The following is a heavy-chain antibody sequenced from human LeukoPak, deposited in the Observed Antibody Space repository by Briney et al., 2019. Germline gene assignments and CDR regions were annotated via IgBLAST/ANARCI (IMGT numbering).Heavy chain of an antibody. J-gene: IGHJ4*02. CDR3: ARDPYGDTAFDY. D-gene: IGHD4-17*01. CDR2: IYYCGST. CDR1: GGSISRGGYY. V-gene: IGHV4-61*08. Sequence: SQTLSLTCTVSGGSISRGGYYWSWIRQPPGKGLEWIGYIYYCGSTIYNPSLKSRVNISVDTSKNQFSLKLSSVTAADTAVYYCARDPYGDTAFDYWGQGTLATVSS.